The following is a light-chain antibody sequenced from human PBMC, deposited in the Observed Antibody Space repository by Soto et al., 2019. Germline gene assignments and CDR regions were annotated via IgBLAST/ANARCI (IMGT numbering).Light chain of an antibody. CDR2: EGS. CDR3: CSYAGSSTYVI. CDR1: SSNVGSYNL. Sequence: QSALTQPASVSGSPGQSITISCTGTSSNVGSYNLVSWYQQHSGKAPKLMIYEGSKRPSGVSNRFSGSKSGNTASLTISGLQAEDEADYHCCSYAGSSTYVIFGGGTKVTVL. V-gene: IGLV2-23*01. J-gene: IGLJ2*01.